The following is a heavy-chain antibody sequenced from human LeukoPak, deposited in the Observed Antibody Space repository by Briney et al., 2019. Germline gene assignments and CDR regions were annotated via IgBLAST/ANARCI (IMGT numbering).Heavy chain of an antibody. D-gene: IGHD3-3*01. CDR1: GGSISSSSYY. Sequence: PSETLSLTCTVSGGSISSSSYYWGWIRQPPGKGLEWIGSIYYSGSTYYNPSLKSRFTISVDTSKNQFSLKLSSVTAADTAVYYCAREGRGRFLDKYNWFDPWGQGTLVTVSS. CDR2: IYYSGST. J-gene: IGHJ5*02. V-gene: IGHV4-39*07. CDR3: AREGRGRFLDKYNWFDP.